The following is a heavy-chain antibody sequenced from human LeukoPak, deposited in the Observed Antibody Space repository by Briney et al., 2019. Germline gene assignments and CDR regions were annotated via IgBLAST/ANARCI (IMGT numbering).Heavy chain of an antibody. Sequence: SVKVSCKPSVGTFSTDAISWVRQAPGQGLEWMGWIIPIFGTANYAQKSQGRVTITADESTSTAYMELSSLRSEDTAVYYCARDQSPYYGDYDLGAFDIWGQGTMVTVSS. J-gene: IGHJ3*02. CDR1: VGTFSTDA. CDR3: ARDQSPYYGDYDLGAFDI. D-gene: IGHD4-17*01. CDR2: IIPIFGTA. V-gene: IGHV1-69*13.